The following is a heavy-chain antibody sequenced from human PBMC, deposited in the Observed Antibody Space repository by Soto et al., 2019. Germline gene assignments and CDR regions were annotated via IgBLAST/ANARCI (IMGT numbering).Heavy chain of an antibody. D-gene: IGHD2-21*02. CDR1: GLTFSNAW. J-gene: IGHJ4*02. CDR3: ATRQAPYDADCSLDY. Sequence: EVQLVESGGDLVKPGGSLRLSCAASGLTFSNAWMTWVRQAPGKGLEWVGRIKSNTDGGALDYAAPLKGRFTISRDDSRRTLYRLLDSLKPKDTAVYYCATRQAPYDADCSLDYWGQGTLGAVSS. V-gene: IGHV3-15*01. CDR2: IKSNTDGGAL.